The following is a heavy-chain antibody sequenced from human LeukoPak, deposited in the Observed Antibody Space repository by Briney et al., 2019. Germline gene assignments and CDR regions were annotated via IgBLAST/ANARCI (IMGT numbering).Heavy chain of an antibody. CDR3: ARDTAPDYGGNSGPYFDY. J-gene: IGHJ4*02. Sequence: GASVKVSCKASGGTFSSYAISWVRQAPGQGLEWMGRIIPIFGIANYAQKFQGRATITADKSTSTAYMELSSLRSEDTVVYYCARDTAPDYGGNSGPYFDYWGQGTLVTVSS. V-gene: IGHV1-69*04. D-gene: IGHD4-23*01. CDR2: IIPIFGIA. CDR1: GGTFSSYA.